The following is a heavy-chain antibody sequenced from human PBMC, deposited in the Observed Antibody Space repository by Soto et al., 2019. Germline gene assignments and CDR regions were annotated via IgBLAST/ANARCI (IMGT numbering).Heavy chain of an antibody. V-gene: IGHV1-58*01. Sequence: ASVKVSCKASGFTFTSSAVQWVRQARGQRLEWIGWIVVGSGNTNYAQKFQERVTITRDMSTSTAYIELSSLRSEDTAVYYCAAVAEYYYDSSGYHTGPPIGRYWGQGTLVTVSS. CDR3: AAVAEYYYDSSGYHTGPPIGRY. D-gene: IGHD3-22*01. J-gene: IGHJ4*02. CDR2: IVVGSGNT. CDR1: GFTFTSSA.